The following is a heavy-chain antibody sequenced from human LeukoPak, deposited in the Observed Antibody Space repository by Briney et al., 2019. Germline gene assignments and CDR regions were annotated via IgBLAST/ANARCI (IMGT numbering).Heavy chain of an antibody. CDR3: ARGRYYDFWSGYFGWFDP. V-gene: IGHV4-59*01. J-gene: IGHJ5*02. Sequence: SETLSLTSTVSGGSTSSDFWSWIRQPPGEGLEWSGYIYYSGSTNYNPSLKCRVTISVDTSKNQFSLMLSSVTAADAAVYYCARGRYYDFWSGYFGWFDPWGQGTLVTVSS. CDR2: IYYSGST. D-gene: IGHD3-3*01. CDR1: GGSTSSDF.